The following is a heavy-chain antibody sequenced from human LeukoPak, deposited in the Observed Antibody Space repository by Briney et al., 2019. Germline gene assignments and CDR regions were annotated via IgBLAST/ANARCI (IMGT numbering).Heavy chain of an antibody. CDR1: GGSISSYY. J-gene: IGHJ4*02. V-gene: IGHV4-59*01. D-gene: IGHD3-10*01. Sequence: KPSETLSLTCTVSGGSISSYYWSWIRQPPGKGLEWIGYIHYSGSTNYNPSLKSRVTISVDTSKNQFSLKLGSVTAADTAVYYCARASLRGLWVDYWGQGTLVTASS. CDR3: ARASLRGLWVDY. CDR2: IHYSGST.